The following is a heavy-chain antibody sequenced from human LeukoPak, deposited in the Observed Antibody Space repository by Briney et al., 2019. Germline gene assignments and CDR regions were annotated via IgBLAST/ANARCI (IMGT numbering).Heavy chain of an antibody. J-gene: IGHJ4*02. D-gene: IGHD3-22*01. CDR2: ISWNSGSI. V-gene: IGHV3-9*01. CDR1: GFTFGDYA. Sequence: GRSLRLSCAASGFTFGDYAMHWVRQAPGKGLEWVSGISWNSGSIGYADSVKGRFTISRDNAKNSLYLQMNSLRAEDTALYYCAKDMGAYYDSSGYYDYWGQGTLVTVSS. CDR3: AKDMGAYYDSSGYYDY.